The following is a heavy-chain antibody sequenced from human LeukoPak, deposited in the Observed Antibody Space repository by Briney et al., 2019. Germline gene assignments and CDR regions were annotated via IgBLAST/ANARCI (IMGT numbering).Heavy chain of an antibody. CDR3: ARIRCGRSSAICYNH. CDR2: INHNGCT. J-gene: IGHJ5*02. Sequence: PSETLSLTCSVYGVSLSDYYWSWIRQPPGKGLEWNGEINHNGCTKYNPSLKGRVTISVDTSENQFSLNLRSVTAADTAVYYCARIRCGRSSAICYNHWGQGTLVTVSS. D-gene: IGHD2-2*02. V-gene: IGHV4-34*01. CDR1: GVSLSDYY.